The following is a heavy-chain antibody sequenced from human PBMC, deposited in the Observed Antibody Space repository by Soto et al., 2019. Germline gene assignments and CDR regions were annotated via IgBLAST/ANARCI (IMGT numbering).Heavy chain of an antibody. V-gene: IGHV4-4*07. CDR2: VYTSGST. D-gene: IGHD5-12*01. CDR3: ARDRPIVATSGYGMDV. Sequence: QVQLQESGPGLVKPSETLSLTCTVSGGSISSYYWSWIRQPAGKGLEWIGHVYTSGSTNYNPSLRSRVTMSVDTSKNQFSLKLNSVTAADTAVYYCARDRPIVATSGYGMDVWGQGTAVTVSS. J-gene: IGHJ6*02. CDR1: GGSISSYY.